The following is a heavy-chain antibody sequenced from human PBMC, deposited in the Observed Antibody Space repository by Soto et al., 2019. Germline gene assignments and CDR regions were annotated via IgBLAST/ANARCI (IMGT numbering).Heavy chain of an antibody. CDR1: GFTFSSYA. CDR2: ISYDGSNK. CDR3: ARDRGWLVGYHYYYYGMDV. D-gene: IGHD6-19*01. J-gene: IGHJ6*02. Sequence: GGFLRLSCAASGFTFSSYAMHWVRQAPGKGLEWVAVISYDGSNKYYADSVKGRFTISRDNSKNTLYLQMNSLRAEDTAVYYCARDRGWLVGYHYYYYGMDVWGQGTTVTVSS. V-gene: IGHV3-30-3*01.